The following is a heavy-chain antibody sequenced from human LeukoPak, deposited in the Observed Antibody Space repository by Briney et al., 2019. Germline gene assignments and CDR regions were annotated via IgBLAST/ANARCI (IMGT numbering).Heavy chain of an antibody. CDR1: GFTFSGYG. Sequence: GRSLRLSCAASGFTFSGYGMHWVRQAPGKGLEWVTGIAFDGSRKHYADSVKGRFTISRDISRNTMDLQMNSLRVEDTAVYHCTRYDSSRFDPWGQGTLVIVSS. J-gene: IGHJ5*02. CDR3: TRYDSSRFDP. D-gene: IGHD3-3*01. CDR2: IAFDGSRK. V-gene: IGHV3-30*03.